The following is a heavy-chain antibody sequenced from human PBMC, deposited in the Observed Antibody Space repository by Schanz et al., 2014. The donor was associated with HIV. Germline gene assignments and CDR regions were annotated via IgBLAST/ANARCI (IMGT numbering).Heavy chain of an antibody. D-gene: IGHD6-19*01. Sequence: QVQLVQSGAEVKKPGASVKVSCKASGYTFTRYHMHWVRQAPGQGLEWMGTINPSGGSTNYAQKFQGRVTMTRDTSTSTVYMELSSLRSEDTAVYYCARAPYTSGWYGVDYWGQGTLVTVSS. CDR3: ARAPYTSGWYGVDY. CDR1: GYTFTRYH. CDR2: INPSGGST. V-gene: IGHV1-46*01. J-gene: IGHJ4*02.